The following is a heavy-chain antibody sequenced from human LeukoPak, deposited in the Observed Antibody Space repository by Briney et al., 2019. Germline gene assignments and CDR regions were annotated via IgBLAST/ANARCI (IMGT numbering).Heavy chain of an antibody. CDR3: ALTLSGWYNWFDP. CDR2: IYPGDSGT. J-gene: IGHJ5*02. V-gene: IGHV5-51*01. CDR1: GYSFTSYW. D-gene: IGHD3-22*01. Sequence: GESLKISCKGSGYSFTSYWIGWVRQMPGKGLEWMGIIYPGDSGTRYSPSFQGQVTISADKSISTAYLQWSSLKASDTAMYYCALTLSGWYNWFDPWGQGTLVTVSS.